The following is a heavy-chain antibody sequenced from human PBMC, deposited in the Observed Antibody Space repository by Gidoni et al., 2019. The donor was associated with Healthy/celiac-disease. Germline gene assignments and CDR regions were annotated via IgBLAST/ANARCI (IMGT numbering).Heavy chain of an antibody. D-gene: IGHD5-12*01. J-gene: IGHJ4*02. CDR1: FSSYG. Sequence: FSSYGMHWVRQAPGKGLEWVAVIWYDGSNKYYADSVKGRFTISRDNSKNTLYLQMNSLRAEDTAVYYCAREARRDGYKHDYWGQGTLVTVSS. V-gene: IGHV3-33*01. CDR3: AREARRDGYKHDY. CDR2: IWYDGSNK.